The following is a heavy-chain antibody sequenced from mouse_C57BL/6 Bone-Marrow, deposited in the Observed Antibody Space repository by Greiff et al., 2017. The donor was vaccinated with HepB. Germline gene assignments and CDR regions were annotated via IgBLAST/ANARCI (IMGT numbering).Heavy chain of an antibody. CDR2: IRNKANGYTT. CDR1: GFTFTDYY. J-gene: IGHJ1*03. Sequence: EVQGVESGGGLVQPGGSLSLSCAASGFTFTDYYMSWVRQPPGKALEWLGFIRNKANGYTTEYSAYVKGRFTISRDNSQSILSLQMNALRAEDIATYYCARRGGYFDVWGTGTTVTVSS. CDR3: ARRGGYFDV. V-gene: IGHV7-3*01.